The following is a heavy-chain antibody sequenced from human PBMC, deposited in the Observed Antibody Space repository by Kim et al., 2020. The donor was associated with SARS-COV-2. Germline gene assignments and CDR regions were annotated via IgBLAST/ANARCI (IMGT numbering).Heavy chain of an antibody. V-gene: IGHV4-34*01. D-gene: IGHD6-13*01. CDR1: VDSFSGYY. Sequence: SETLSLTCAVYVDSFSGYYWSWIRHPPGKGLEWIGEISDGGDTNYNPSLKSRLTMSVDTSKNQFSLKLSSVTDADTAVYYCARGTQTYSSSSYGMDVWGQGTMVTVSS. J-gene: IGHJ6*02. CDR2: ISDGGDT. CDR3: ARGTQTYSSSSYGMDV.